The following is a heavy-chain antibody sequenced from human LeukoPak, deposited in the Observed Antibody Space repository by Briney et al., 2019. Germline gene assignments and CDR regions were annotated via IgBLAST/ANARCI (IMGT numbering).Heavy chain of an antibody. CDR1: GFTFSSSS. J-gene: IGHJ4*02. D-gene: IGHD2-15*01. Sequence: GGSLRLSCAASGFTFSSSSMNWVRQAPGKGLEWVSSISSSSSYIYYADSVKGRFTISRDNAKNSLYLQMNSLRAEDTAVYYCARIHCSGGSCYSLDYWGQGTLVTVSS. CDR3: ARIHCSGGSCYSLDY. V-gene: IGHV3-21*01. CDR2: ISSSSSYI.